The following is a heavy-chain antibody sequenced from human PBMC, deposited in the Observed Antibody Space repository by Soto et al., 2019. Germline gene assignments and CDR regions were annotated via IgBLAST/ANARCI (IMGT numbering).Heavy chain of an antibody. V-gene: IGHV3-30-3*01. Sequence: QVQLVESGGGVVQPGRSLRLSCAASGFTFSSYAMHWVRQAPGKGLEWVAVISYDGINKYYADSVKGRFTISRDNSKNTLYLQMNSLRAEDTAVYYCARGGNPATVNWNYGYWGQGTLVTVSS. J-gene: IGHJ4*02. CDR2: ISYDGINK. D-gene: IGHD1-7*01. CDR3: ARGGNPATVNWNYGY. CDR1: GFTFSSYA.